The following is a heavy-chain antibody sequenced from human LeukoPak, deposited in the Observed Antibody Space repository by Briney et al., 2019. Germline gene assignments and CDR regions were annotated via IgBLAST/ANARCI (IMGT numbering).Heavy chain of an antibody. V-gene: IGHV3-74*01. CDR1: GFTFSSYW. J-gene: IGHJ1*01. CDR2: VNPDGSST. Sequence: GGSLRLSCATSGFTFSSYWMHWVRQAPGKGLVWVSRVNPDGSSTNYADSVKGRFTVSRDNAKSTLYLQMSSLRADDTAVYYCVVNTRSGRSGYFQDWGQGTLVTVSS. CDR3: VVNTRSGRSGYFQD. D-gene: IGHD3-10*01.